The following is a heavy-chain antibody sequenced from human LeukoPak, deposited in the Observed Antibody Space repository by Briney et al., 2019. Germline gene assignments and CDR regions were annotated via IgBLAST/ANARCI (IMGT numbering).Heavy chain of an antibody. V-gene: IGHV3-33*01. Sequence: GGSLRLSCAASGFTFSSNGMHWVRQAPGKGLEWVAVIWYDGSNKYYADSVKGRFTISRDNSKNTLYLQMNSLRAEDTAVYYCARGGTTGTTGGPGLDPWGQGTLVTVSS. J-gene: IGHJ5*02. CDR2: IWYDGSNK. CDR1: GFTFSSNG. CDR3: ARGGTTGTTGGPGLDP. D-gene: IGHD1-1*01.